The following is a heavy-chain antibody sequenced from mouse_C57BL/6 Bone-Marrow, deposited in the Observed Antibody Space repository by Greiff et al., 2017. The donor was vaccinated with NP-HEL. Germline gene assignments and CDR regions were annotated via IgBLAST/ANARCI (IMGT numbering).Heavy chain of an antibody. J-gene: IGHJ2*01. D-gene: IGHD2-2*01. CDR3: VRHWGYDVFDY. CDR2: IRSKSNNYAT. Sequence: EVKLMESGGGLVQPKGSLKLSCAASGFSFNTYAMNWVRQAPGKGLEWVARIRSKSNNYATYYADSVKDRFTISRDDSESMLYLQMNNLKTEDTAMYYCVRHWGYDVFDYWGQGTTLTVSS. CDR1: GFSFNTYA. V-gene: IGHV10-1*01.